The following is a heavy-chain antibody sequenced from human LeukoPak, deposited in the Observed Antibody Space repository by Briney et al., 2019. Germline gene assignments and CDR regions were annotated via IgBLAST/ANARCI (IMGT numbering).Heavy chain of an antibody. J-gene: IGHJ4*02. CDR2: INPNSGAT. Sequence: ASVKVSCKASGYTFTDCYIHWVRQAPGQGPEWMGWINPNSGATHYAQKFQDRVTMTRDTSTSTAYMGLNNLTSDDTAVYSCARARGGGSYYIDYWGQGTLVIVSS. CDR1: GYTFTDCY. V-gene: IGHV1-2*02. CDR3: ARARGGGSYYIDY. D-gene: IGHD1-26*01.